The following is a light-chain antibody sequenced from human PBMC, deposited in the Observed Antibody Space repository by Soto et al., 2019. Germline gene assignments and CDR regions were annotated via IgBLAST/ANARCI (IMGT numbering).Light chain of an antibody. Sequence: QSALTQPASVSGSPGHSITISCTGTNSDVGGYSYVSWFQQHPGKAPKLIIYEVSNRPSGVSIRFSGSKSGNTASLTVSGLQGEDEADYYCSSFTRSNTWVIGGGTKLTVL. CDR1: NSDVGGYSY. J-gene: IGLJ3*02. CDR2: EVS. CDR3: SSFTRSNTWV. V-gene: IGLV2-14*01.